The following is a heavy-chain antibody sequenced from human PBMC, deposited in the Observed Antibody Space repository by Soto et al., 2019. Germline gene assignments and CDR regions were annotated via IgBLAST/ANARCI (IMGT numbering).Heavy chain of an antibody. D-gene: IGHD2-2*01. CDR1: GFTFNSYA. V-gene: IGHV3-23*01. Sequence: GGSLRLSCAASGFTFNSYAMNWVRQTPGKGLAWVSAIGTDGNTYYANSVKGRFTISRDNSRTTLYLQMNSLRVEDTALYYCVRKYPGTRPFDYWGQGTLVTVSS. CDR2: IGTDGNT. J-gene: IGHJ4*01. CDR3: VRKYPGTRPFDY.